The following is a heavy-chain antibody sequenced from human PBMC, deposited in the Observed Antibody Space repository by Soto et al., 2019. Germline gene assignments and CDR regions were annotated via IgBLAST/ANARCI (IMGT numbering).Heavy chain of an antibody. Sequence: EVQLLESGGELVQPGGSLRLSCVASGFTFSRSAMTWVRQAPGQGLEWVSGISDDGGAIYYADSVKGRFTISRDTSENTLFLLMNSLRAEDTAVYYCAHGKGHDSSGYYHPVADYWGQGTLVTVSS. CDR3: AHGKGHDSSGYYHPVADY. V-gene: IGHV3-23*01. CDR1: GFTFSRSA. J-gene: IGHJ4*02. CDR2: ISDDGGAI. D-gene: IGHD3-22*01.